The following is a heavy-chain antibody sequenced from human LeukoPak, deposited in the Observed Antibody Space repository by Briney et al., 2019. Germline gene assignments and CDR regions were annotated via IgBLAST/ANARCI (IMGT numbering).Heavy chain of an antibody. D-gene: IGHD5-18*01. CDR3: ARGYAYGPNYYFDY. V-gene: IGHV4-59*01. J-gene: IGHJ4*02. CDR2: IYYSGST. CDR1: GGSISNYY. Sequence: SETLSLTCSFSGGSISNYYWSWVRQPPGKGREWIGYIYYSGSTDYNPSLKSRVTISIDTSKNHFSLRLSSVTAADTASYYCARGYAYGPNYYFDYWGQGTLVTVSS.